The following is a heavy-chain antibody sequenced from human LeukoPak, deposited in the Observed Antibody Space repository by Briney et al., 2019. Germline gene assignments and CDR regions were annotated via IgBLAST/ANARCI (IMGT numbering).Heavy chain of an antibody. CDR1: GVSFDDYY. D-gene: IGHD4-17*01. Sequence: SETLSLTCAVSGVSFDDYYWAWVRQPPGKGLEWIGEINPSGYTNDSPSLKSRVTLSIDTSRKQFALNLRSVTVADAGIYYCTRMTTGHDYWGQGTLVTVSS. J-gene: IGHJ4*02. CDR2: INPSGYT. V-gene: IGHV4-34*01. CDR3: TRMTTGHDY.